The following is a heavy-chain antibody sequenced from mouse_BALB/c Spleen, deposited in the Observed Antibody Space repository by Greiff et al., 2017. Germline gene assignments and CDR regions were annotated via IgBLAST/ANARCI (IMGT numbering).Heavy chain of an antibody. Sequence: EVKLQESGPELVKPGASVKISCKASGYTFTDYNMHWVKQSHGKSLEWIGYIYPYNGGTGYNQKFKSKATLTVDKSSSTAYMQLSSLTSEDSAVYYCAPHYYGSSDWYFDVWGAGTTVTVSS. J-gene: IGHJ1*01. CDR1: GYTFTDYN. CDR3: APHYYGSSDWYFDV. CDR2: IYPYNGGT. V-gene: IGHV1S29*02. D-gene: IGHD1-1*01.